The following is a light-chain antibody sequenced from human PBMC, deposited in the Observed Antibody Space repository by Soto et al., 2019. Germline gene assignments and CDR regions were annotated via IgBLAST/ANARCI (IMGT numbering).Light chain of an antibody. J-gene: IGKJ1*01. V-gene: IGKV1-17*03. CDR1: QDISNR. CDR2: RAS. CDR3: QQHAAYPRD. Sequence: FQLTQSPSAMSAAVGDRVTITCRTSQDISNRLGWFQQRPGKAPKRLISRASTLETGVPSRFSGTGSGTEFTLTISSPHPEDFATYYCQQHAAYPRDFGQGTKVDIK.